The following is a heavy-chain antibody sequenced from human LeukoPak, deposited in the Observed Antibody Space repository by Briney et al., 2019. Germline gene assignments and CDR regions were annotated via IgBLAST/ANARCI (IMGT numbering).Heavy chain of an antibody. CDR2: INNDGSST. V-gene: IGHV3-74*01. J-gene: IGHJ4*02. CDR1: GFSFSSYW. Sequence: GGSLRLSCAASGFSFSSYWMHWVRQVPGKGLVWVSRINNDGSSTIYADSVKGRFTISRDNAKNTLYLQMNSLRAEDTAVYYCARGRGSGSSDYWGQGTLVTVSS. D-gene: IGHD3-10*01. CDR3: ARGRGSGSSDY.